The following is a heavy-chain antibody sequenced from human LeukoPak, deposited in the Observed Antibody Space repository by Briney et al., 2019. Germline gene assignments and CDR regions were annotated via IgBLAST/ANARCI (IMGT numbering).Heavy chain of an antibody. Sequence: ASVKVSCKASGHTFTGYYMHWVRQAPGQGLEWMGRTNPNSGGTNYAQKFQGRVTMTRDTSISTAYMELSRLRSDDTAVYYCARGPRSYYGSGSYTWFDPWGQGTLVTVSS. CDR1: GHTFTGYY. CDR2: TNPNSGGT. CDR3: ARGPRSYYGSGSYTWFDP. J-gene: IGHJ5*02. D-gene: IGHD3-10*01. V-gene: IGHV1-2*06.